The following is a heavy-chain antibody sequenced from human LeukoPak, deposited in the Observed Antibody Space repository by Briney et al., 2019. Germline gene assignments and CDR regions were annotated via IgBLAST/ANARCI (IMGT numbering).Heavy chain of an antibody. J-gene: IGHJ4*02. CDR1: GGSISSSSYY. V-gene: IGHV4-39*01. Sequence: PSETLSLTCTVSGGSISSSSYYWGWIRQPPGKGLEWIGSIYYSGSTYYNPSLKSRVTISVDTSKNQFSLKLSSVTAADTAVYYCARMYSSGWYEGFFWGQGTLVTVSS. CDR2: IYYSGST. D-gene: IGHD6-19*01. CDR3: ARMYSSGWYEGFF.